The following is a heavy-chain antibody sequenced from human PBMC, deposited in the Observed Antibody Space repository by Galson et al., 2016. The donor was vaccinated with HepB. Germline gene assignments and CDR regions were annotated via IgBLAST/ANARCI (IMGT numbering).Heavy chain of an antibody. J-gene: IGHJ4*02. D-gene: IGHD1-7*01. CDR2: INPNSNDI. CDR3: ARGTRFFDS. CDR1: GFLFTGYH. V-gene: IGHV1-2*02. Sequence: SVKVSCKASGFLFTGYHINWVRQAPGHGLGWMGWINPNSNDINYAQKFQGRVTMTRDTSISTAYIDLNRLTSDDTAVYYCARGTRFFDSWGQGSLLTVSS.